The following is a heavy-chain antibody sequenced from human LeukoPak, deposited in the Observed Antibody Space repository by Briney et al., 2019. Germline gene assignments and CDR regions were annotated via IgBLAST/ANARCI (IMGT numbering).Heavy chain of an antibody. D-gene: IGHD1-26*01. J-gene: IGHJ6*02. Sequence: GSSVKVSCKASGGTFSSYAISWVRQAPGQGLEWMGRIIPILGIANYAQKFQGRVTITADKSTSTAYMELSSLRSEDTAVYYCASGSYPDYYYYGMDVWGQGTTVTVS. CDR1: GGTFSSYA. V-gene: IGHV1-69*04. CDR3: ASGSYPDYYYYGMDV. CDR2: IIPILGIA.